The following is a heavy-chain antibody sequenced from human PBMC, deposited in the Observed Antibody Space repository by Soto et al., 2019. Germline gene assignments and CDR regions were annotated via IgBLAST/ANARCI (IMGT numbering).Heavy chain of an antibody. J-gene: IGHJ4*02. D-gene: IGHD5-12*01. CDR3: GRSSGYVPGGY. Sequence: SETLSLTCAVSGYPLSSCYFWGCLRQPPGKGLEWTGIIHDSRSTYYNPSLRSRITISIDTSKNQFSLKMPSVTAADTAVYYCGRSSGYVPGGYWGQGILVTVSS. CDR1: GYPLSSCYF. CDR2: IHDSRST. V-gene: IGHV4-38-2*01.